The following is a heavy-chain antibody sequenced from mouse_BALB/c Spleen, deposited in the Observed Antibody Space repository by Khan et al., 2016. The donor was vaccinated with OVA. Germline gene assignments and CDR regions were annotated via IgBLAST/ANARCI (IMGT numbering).Heavy chain of an antibody. CDR2: MSSGGDYT. D-gene: IGHD4-1*01. CDR3: ASHVTGSFAY. CDR1: GFTFSSYS. J-gene: IGHJ3*01. Sequence: EVELVESGGDLVKPGGSLKLSCAASGFTFSSYSMSWVRQIPDKRLEWVATMSSGGDYTYYPDSVKGRFTISRDNAKNTLYLQMSSLKSEDTAMYYCASHVTGSFAYWGQGTLGTVSA. V-gene: IGHV5-6*01.